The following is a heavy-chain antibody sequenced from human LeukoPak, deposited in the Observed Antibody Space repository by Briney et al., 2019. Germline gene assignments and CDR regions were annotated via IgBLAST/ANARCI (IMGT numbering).Heavy chain of an antibody. CDR3: ARVEGWFGESGCMDV. V-gene: IGHV4-61*01. D-gene: IGHD3-10*01. CDR2: IYYSGST. J-gene: IGHJ6*02. CDR1: GYSISSGYY. Sequence: PSETLSLTCTVSGYSISSGYYWGWIRQPPGKGLEWIGYIYYSGSTNYNPSLKSRVTISVDTSKNQFSLKLSSVTAADTAVYYCARVEGWFGESGCMDVWGQGTTVTVSS.